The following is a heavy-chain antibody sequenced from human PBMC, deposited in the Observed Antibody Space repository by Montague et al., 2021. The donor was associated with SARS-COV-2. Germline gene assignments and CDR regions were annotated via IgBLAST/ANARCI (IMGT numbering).Heavy chain of an antibody. Sequence: SETLSLTCTVSGGSISSYYWNWIRQSAGKGLEWIGRIYTSGSTNYDPSLKSRVTMSVDTSKNQFSLKLSSVTAADTAVYYCARGALFYDSSGYYPDAFDXWGQGTMVTVSS. J-gene: IGHJ3*02. V-gene: IGHV4-4*07. D-gene: IGHD3-22*01. CDR3: ARGALFYDSSGYYPDAFDX. CDR2: IYTSGST. CDR1: GGSISSYY.